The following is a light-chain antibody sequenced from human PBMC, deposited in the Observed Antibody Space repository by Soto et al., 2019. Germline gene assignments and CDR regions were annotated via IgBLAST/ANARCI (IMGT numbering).Light chain of an antibody. CDR3: QQYDTLLT. CDR2: DAS. Sequence: DLQMTQSPSSLSASVGDRVTITCQASQDISNYLNWYQQKPGKAPKLLIYDASNLETGVPSRFSGSGSGTDFTFTISSLQPEDLATYFCQQYDTLLTFGGGTKVEIK. V-gene: IGKV1-33*01. CDR1: QDISNY. J-gene: IGKJ4*01.